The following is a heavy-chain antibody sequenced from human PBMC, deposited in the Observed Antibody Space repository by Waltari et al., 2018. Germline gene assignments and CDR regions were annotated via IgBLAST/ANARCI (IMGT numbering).Heavy chain of an antibody. J-gene: IGHJ4*02. CDR2: IYHSGST. V-gene: IGHV4-38-2*02. D-gene: IGHD5-12*01. Sequence: QVQLQESGPGLVKPSETLSLTCTVSGYSISSGYYWCWIRQPPGKGLEWIGSIYHSGSTYYKPYLKSRVTISVDTSKNQFSLKLSSVTAADTAVYYCARARRDGYNRYYCDYWGQGTLVTVSS. CDR3: ARARRDGYNRYYCDY. CDR1: GYSISSGYY.